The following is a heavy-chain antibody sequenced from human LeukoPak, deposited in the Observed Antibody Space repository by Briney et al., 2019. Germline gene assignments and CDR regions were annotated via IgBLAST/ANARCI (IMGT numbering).Heavy chain of an antibody. CDR3: ARDILGRSNGGSNYFGMEV. CDR1: GYTFTDYF. D-gene: IGHD2-15*01. V-gene: IGHV1-2*02. Sequence: GASAKVSCKASGYTFTDYFMHWVRQVPGQGLEWMGCINVYIGGAHYAQKFQDRLSMTRDTSINTAYMELSSLRSDDTAVYYCARDILGRSNGGSNYFGMEVWGQGTTVTVSS. CDR2: INVYIGGA. J-gene: IGHJ6*02.